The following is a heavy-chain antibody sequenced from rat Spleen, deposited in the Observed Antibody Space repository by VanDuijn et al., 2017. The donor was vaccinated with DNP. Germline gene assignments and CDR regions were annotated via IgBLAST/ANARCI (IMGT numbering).Heavy chain of an antibody. CDR1: GFTFTNYG. D-gene: IGHD1-4*01. CDR3: AGRPPPTRGPFDY. J-gene: IGHJ2*01. CDR2: ISTGVDDT. V-gene: IGHV5S14*01. Sequence: EVQLVESGGGLVQPGRSLKLSCAASGFTFTNYGMAWVRQTPTKGLEWVASISTGVDDTYYRDSVKGRFSISRDNAKNTQYLQMDSLRSEDTATYYCAGRPPPTRGPFDYWGQGVTVTVSS.